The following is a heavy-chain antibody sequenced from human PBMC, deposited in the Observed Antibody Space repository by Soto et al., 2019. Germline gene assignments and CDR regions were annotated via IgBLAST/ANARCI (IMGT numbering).Heavy chain of an antibody. D-gene: IGHD3-10*01. CDR3: ARAPVYGSSNNRFDP. CDR1: GYIFTSYD. CDR2: MNPNSGNT. V-gene: IGHV1-8*01. J-gene: IGHJ5*02. Sequence: ASVKVSCKTSGYIFTSYDINWVRQATGQGLEWMGRMNPNSGNTDYARKFQGRVTMTRDTSISTAYMELSSLTSEDTAVYYCARAPVYGSSNNRFDPWGQGTQVTVSS.